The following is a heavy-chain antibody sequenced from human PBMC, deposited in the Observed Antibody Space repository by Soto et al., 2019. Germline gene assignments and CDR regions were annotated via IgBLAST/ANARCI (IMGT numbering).Heavy chain of an antibody. J-gene: IGHJ6*02. CDR2: ISGSGGST. D-gene: IGHD6-19*01. CDR3: AKDGLRGVAGTRRYYGMDV. Sequence: EVQLLESGGGLVQPGGSLRLSCAASGFTFSSYAMSWVRQAPGKGLEWVSAISGSGGSTYYADSVKGRFTISRDNSKNTLYLQMNSLRAEDTAVYYCAKDGLRGVAGTRRYYGMDVWGQGTTVTVSS. V-gene: IGHV3-23*01. CDR1: GFTFSSYA.